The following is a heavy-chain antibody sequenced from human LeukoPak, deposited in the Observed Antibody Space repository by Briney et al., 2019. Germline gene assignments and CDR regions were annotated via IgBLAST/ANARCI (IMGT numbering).Heavy chain of an antibody. V-gene: IGHV3-20*04. CDR1: GFTFDDYG. CDR2: IRNGGGT. J-gene: IGHJ6*03. CDR3: ARLHRYGYYYYYMDV. D-gene: IGHD5-18*01. Sequence: GGSLRLSCAASGFTFDDYGMSWVRQVPGKGLEWVSGIRNGGGTGYADSVKGRFTISRDNAKNSLYLQMSSLRADDTALYFCARLHRYGYYYYYMDVWGKGTTVSVSS.